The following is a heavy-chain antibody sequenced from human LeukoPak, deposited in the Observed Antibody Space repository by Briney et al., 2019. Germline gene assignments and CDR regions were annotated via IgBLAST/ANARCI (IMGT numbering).Heavy chain of an antibody. D-gene: IGHD2-2*01. CDR2: IYYSGTT. CDR3: ARRVVPAATWFDP. Sequence: PSETLSLTCTVSGGSVSSGGYYWSWIRQHPGKGLEWIGYIYYSGTTYYNPSLKSRVTISVDTSKNQFSLNLSSVTAADTALYYCARRVVPAATWFDPWGQGTLVTVSS. CDR1: GGSVSSGGYY. V-gene: IGHV4-31*03. J-gene: IGHJ5*02.